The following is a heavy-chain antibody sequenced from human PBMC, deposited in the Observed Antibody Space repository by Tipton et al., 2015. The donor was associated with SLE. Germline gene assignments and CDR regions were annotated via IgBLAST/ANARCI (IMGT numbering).Heavy chain of an antibody. Sequence: GAPISSYYWTWIRQPAGKGLEWIGRIYTRGSTNYNPSLKSRVTMSVDTSKNQFSLKLSSVTAADTAVYYCARDPGSGGYWFDPWGQGTLVTVSS. D-gene: IGHD6-19*01. V-gene: IGHV4-4*07. CDR1: GAPISSYY. CDR3: ARDPGSGGYWFDP. J-gene: IGHJ5*02. CDR2: IYTRGST.